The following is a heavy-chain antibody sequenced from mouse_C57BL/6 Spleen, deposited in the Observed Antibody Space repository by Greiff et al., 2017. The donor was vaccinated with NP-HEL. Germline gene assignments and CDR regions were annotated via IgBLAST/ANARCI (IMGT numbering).Heavy chain of an antibody. Sequence: EVKLVESGPELVKPGASVKISCKASGYSFTDYNMNWVKQSNGKSLEWIGVINPNYGTTSYNQKFKGKATLTVDQSSSTAYMQLNSLTSEDSAVYYCARYYGSSYAMDYWGQGTSVTVSS. D-gene: IGHD1-1*01. CDR2: INPNYGTT. V-gene: IGHV1-39*01. CDR1: GYSFTDYN. J-gene: IGHJ4*01. CDR3: ARYYGSSYAMDY.